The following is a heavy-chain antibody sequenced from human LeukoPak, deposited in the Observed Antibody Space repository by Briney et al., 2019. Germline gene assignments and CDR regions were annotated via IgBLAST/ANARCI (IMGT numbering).Heavy chain of an antibody. J-gene: IGHJ6*04. CDR3: ARDHYYYGSGSHMGYGMDV. CDR2: IWYDGSNK. V-gene: IGHV3-33*01. Sequence: PGRSLRLSCAASGSTFSSYGMHWVRQAPGKGLEWVAVIWYDGSNKYYADSVKGRFTISRDNSKNTLYLQMNSLRAEDTAVYYCARDHYYYGSGSHMGYGMDVWGKGTTVTVSS. CDR1: GSTFSSYG. D-gene: IGHD3-10*01.